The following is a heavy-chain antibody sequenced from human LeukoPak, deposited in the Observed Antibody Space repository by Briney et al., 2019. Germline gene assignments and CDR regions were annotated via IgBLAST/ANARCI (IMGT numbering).Heavy chain of an antibody. CDR2: IRYDGSNK. V-gene: IGHV3-30*02. CDR1: GFSFSSYG. D-gene: IGHD3-10*01. Sequence: PGGSLRLSCAASGFSFSSYGMHWVRQAPGKGLEGVAFIRYDGSNKYYADSVKGRFTISRDNSKNTLYLQMNSLRAEDTAVYYCAKDHLITMVRGGGIDYWGQGTLVTVSS. J-gene: IGHJ4*02. CDR3: AKDHLITMVRGGGIDY.